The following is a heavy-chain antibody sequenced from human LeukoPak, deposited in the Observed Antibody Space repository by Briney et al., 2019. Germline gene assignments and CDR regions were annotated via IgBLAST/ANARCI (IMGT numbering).Heavy chain of an antibody. CDR3: AGGNGGYDSDY. CDR2: IYYSGST. D-gene: IGHD5-12*01. CDR1: GGSVSSGSYY. J-gene: IGHJ4*02. Sequence: SETLSLTCTVSGGSVSSGSYYWGWIRQPPGKGLEWIGYIYYSGSTNYNPSLKRRVTIPVDTSKNQFSLKLSSVTAADTAVYYCAGGNGGYDSDYWGQGTLVTVSS. V-gene: IGHV4-61*01.